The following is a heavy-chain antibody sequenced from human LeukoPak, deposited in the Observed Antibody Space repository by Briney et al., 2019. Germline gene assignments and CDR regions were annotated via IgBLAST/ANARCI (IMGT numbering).Heavy chain of an antibody. D-gene: IGHD3-22*01. J-gene: IGHJ3*02. V-gene: IGHV3-30*18. Sequence: GRSLRLSCAAPGFTFSSYGMHWVRQAPGKGLEWVAVISYDGSNKYYADSVKGRFTISRDNSKNTLYLQMNSLRAEDTAVYYCAKDPGGSSGYPDAFDIWGQGTMVTVSS. CDR2: ISYDGSNK. CDR3: AKDPGGSSGYPDAFDI. CDR1: GFTFSSYG.